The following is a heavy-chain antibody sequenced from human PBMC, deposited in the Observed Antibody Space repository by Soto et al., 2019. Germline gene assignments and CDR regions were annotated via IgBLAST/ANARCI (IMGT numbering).Heavy chain of an antibody. CDR2: IYSSGST. J-gene: IGHJ5*02. CDR3: ARSVFP. CDR1: GGSISSSLFY. V-gene: IGHV4-39*07. Sequence: SETLSLTCTVSGGSISSSLFYWGWIRQPPGKGLEWIGNIYSSGSTNYNPSLKSRVTISVDTSKNQFSLKLTSVTAADTAVYYCARSVFPWGQGTLVTVSS.